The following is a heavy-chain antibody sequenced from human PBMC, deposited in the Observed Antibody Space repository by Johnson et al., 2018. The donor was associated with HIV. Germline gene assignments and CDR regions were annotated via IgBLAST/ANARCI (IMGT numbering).Heavy chain of an antibody. D-gene: IGHD1-7*01. CDR1: GFTFSSYW. Sequence: EVQLVESGGGLVQPGGSLRLSCAASGFTFSSYWMSWVRQAPGKGLEWVANIKQDGSEKYYVDSVKGRFTISRDNAKNSLYLQMNSLRAEDTAVYYCASPLPTGTTSLDAFDIWGQGTMVTVSS. J-gene: IGHJ3*02. CDR3: ASPLPTGTTSLDAFDI. CDR2: IKQDGSEK. V-gene: IGHV3-7*01.